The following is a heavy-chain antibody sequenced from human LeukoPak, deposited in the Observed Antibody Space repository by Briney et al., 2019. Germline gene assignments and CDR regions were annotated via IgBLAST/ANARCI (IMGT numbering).Heavy chain of an antibody. J-gene: IGHJ4*02. D-gene: IGHD6-13*01. V-gene: IGHV3-74*01. CDR2: INTDGSST. CDR3: SRGEFSSRWGDY. Sequence: GGSLRLSCAASGFTLSSFWMHWARQAPGKGLVWVSRINTDGSSTSYADSVKGRFTISRDNAKNTLYLQMNSLRAEDTAVYYCSRGEFSSRWGDYWGQGTPVTVSS. CDR1: GFTLSSFW.